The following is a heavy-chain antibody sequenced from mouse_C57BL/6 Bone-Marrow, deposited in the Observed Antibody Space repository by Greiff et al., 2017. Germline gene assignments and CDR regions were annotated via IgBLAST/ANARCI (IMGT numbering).Heavy chain of an antibody. J-gene: IGHJ2*01. CDR1: GFNIKDYY. CDR2: IDPEDGDT. V-gene: IGHV14-1*01. D-gene: IGHD2-2*01. Sequence: EVQLQQSGAELVRPGASVKLSCTASGFNIKDYYMHWVKQRPEQGLEWIGRIDPEDGDTEYAPKFQGKATMTAYTSSNPTYLQLSSLTSEDTAVYYCTTMVRKGFDYWGQGTTLTVSS. CDR3: TTMVRKGFDY.